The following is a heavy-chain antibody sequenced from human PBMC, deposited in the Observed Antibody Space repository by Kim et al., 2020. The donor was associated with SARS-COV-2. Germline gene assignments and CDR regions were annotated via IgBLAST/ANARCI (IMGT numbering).Heavy chain of an antibody. Sequence: GGSLRLSCAASGFTFSNAWMSWVRQAPGKGLEWVGRIKSKTDGGTTDYAAPVKGRFTISRDDSKNTLYLQMNSLKTEDTAVYYCTTESHYDILTGYYLYAFDIWGQGTMVTVSS. J-gene: IGHJ3*02. D-gene: IGHD3-9*01. CDR3: TTESHYDILTGYYLYAFDI. CDR1: GFTFSNAW. CDR2: IKSKTDGGTT. V-gene: IGHV3-15*01.